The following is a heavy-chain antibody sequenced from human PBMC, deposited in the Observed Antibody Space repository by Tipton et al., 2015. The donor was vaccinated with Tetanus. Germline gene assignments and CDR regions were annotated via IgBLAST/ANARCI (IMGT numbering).Heavy chain of an antibody. CDR3: ARDAGPAGGGPFDY. CDR2: IDPKSGDT. CDR1: GYTFTNYH. J-gene: IGHJ4*02. D-gene: IGHD3-16*01. V-gene: IGHV1-2*02. Sequence: QSGPEVKKPGASVRVSCKPSGYTFTNYHVQWVRQAPGQGLEWMGWIDPKSGDTDFAQRFQGRVTMTRDSSISTVYMELSRLRSDDTAVYYCARDAGPAGGGPFDYWGQGTLVTVAS.